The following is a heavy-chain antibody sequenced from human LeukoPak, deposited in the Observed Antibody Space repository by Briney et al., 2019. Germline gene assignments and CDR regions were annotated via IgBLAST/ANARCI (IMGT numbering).Heavy chain of an antibody. CDR2: IVVGSGNT. CDR3: AAEGSSSIQH. V-gene: IGHV1-58*02. D-gene: IGHD6-13*01. Sequence: SVKVSCKAFGFTFTSSAMQWVRQARGQRLEWIGWIVVGSGNTNYAQKFQERVTITRDMSTSTAYMELSSLRSEDTAVYYCAAEGSSSIQHWGQGTLVTVSS. J-gene: IGHJ1*01. CDR1: GFTFTSSA.